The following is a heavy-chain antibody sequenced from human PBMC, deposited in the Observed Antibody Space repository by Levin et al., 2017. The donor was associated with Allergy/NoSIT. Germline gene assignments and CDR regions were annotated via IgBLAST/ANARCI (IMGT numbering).Heavy chain of an antibody. Sequence: SETLSLTCTVSGGSISSGGYYWSWIRQHPGKGLEWIGYIYYSGSTYYNPSLKSRVTISVDTSKNQFSLKLSSVTAADTAVYYCARASTRYDYIWGSYRSHAFDIWGQGTMVTVSS. CDR2: IYYSGST. D-gene: IGHD3-16*02. V-gene: IGHV4-31*03. J-gene: IGHJ3*02. CDR1: GGSISSGGYY. CDR3: ARASTRYDYIWGSYRSHAFDI.